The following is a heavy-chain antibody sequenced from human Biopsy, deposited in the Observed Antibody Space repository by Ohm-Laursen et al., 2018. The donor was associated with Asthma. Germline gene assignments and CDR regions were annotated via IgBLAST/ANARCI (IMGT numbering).Heavy chain of an antibody. J-gene: IGHJ4*02. CDR2: VYWTGST. Sequence: PVTLSLTCSVYGGSISSFYWSRIRQSPEKGLEWMGYVYWTGSTNYNPSLKSRITMSVDTSKNRMFLELTSVTAADTAIYYCVRAVRNEQWLAPFDYWGQGKPVTVSS. CDR3: VRAVRNEQWLAPFDY. V-gene: IGHV4-59*01. D-gene: IGHD6-19*01. CDR1: GGSISSFY.